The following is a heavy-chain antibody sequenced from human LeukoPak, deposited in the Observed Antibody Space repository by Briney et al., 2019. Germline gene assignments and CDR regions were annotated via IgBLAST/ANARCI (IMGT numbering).Heavy chain of an antibody. V-gene: IGHV3-48*01. CDR2: ISSSSSTI. D-gene: IGHD3-22*01. CDR3: ARDYYDSSGYYYGGY. J-gene: IGHJ4*02. CDR1: GFTFSSYS. Sequence: GGSLRLSCAASGFTFSSYSMNWVRQAPGKGLEWVSYISSSSSTIYYADSVKGRFTISRDNAKNSLYLQMNSLGAGDTAVYFCARDYYDSSGYYYGGYWGQGTLVTVSS.